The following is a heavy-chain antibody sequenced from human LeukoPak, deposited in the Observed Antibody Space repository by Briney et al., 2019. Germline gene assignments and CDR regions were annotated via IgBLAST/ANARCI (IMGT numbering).Heavy chain of an antibody. CDR2: MNPNSGNT. J-gene: IGHJ5*02. V-gene: IGHV1-8*03. CDR3: ARGSYFRWFDP. D-gene: IGHD5-18*01. Sequence: GASVKVSCKASGYTFTSYDINWVRQATGQRLEWMGWMNPNSGNTGYAQKFQGRVTITRNTSISTAYMELSSLRSEDTAVYYCARGSYFRWFDPWGQGTLVTVSS. CDR1: GYTFTSYD.